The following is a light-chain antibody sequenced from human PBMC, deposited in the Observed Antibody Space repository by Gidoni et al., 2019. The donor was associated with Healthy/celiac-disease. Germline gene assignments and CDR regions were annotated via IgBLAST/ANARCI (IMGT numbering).Light chain of an antibody. J-gene: IGKJ2*01. CDR2: LGS. V-gene: IGKV2-28*01. CDR3: MQALQTPYT. CDR1: QSLLHSNGYNY. Sequence: DIVMTQSPISLPVTPGEPASISCRSSQSLLHSNGYNYLDWYLQNPGQSPQLLIYLGSNRASGVPDRFSGSGSGTDFTLKISREEAEDVGVYYCMQALQTPYTFGQGTKLEIK.